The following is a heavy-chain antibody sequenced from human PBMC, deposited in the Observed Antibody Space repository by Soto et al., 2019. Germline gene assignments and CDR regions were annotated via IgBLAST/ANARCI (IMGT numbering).Heavy chain of an antibody. CDR3: ARGFDYYGSGTNGMDV. D-gene: IGHD3-10*01. CDR1: GGSFSGYY. Sequence: QVSLQQWGAGLSKPSETLSLTCAVYGGSFSGYYWSWIRQPPGKGLEWIGEINHSGSTNCNPSLKSRVTISVDTSKNQISLRLSSVPAADTAVYYWARGFDYYGSGTNGMDVW. J-gene: IGHJ6*01. V-gene: IGHV4-34*01. CDR2: INHSGST.